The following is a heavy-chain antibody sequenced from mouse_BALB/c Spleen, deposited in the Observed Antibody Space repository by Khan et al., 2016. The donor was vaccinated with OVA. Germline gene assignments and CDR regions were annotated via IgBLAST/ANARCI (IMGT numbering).Heavy chain of an antibody. V-gene: IGHV3-2*02. CDR2: ISYSGNT. D-gene: IGHD1-1*02. CDR1: GYSITTDYA. J-gene: IGHJ2*01. CDR3: AGDYGGDFDY. Sequence: EVQLVETGPGLVKPSQSLSLTCTVTGYSITTDYAWNWIRQFPGNKLEWMGYISYSGNTKYNPSLKSRISITRDTSKNQFFLQLKSVTTEDTARYYCAGDYGGDFDYWGQGTTLTVSS.